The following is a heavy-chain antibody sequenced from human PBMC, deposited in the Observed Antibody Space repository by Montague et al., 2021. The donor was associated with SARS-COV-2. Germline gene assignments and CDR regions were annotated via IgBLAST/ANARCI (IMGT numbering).Heavy chain of an antibody. CDR2: IYYSGST. J-gene: IGHJ6*02. V-gene: IGHV4-59*01. CDR3: ASLRGATDYYYYYGMDV. D-gene: IGHD1-26*01. CDR1: GGSISSYY. Sequence: SETRSLTCTVSGGSISSYYWSWIRQPPGEGLEWIGYIYYSGSTNYNPSLKSRVTISVDTSKNQFSLKLSSVTAADTAVYYCASLRGATDYYYYYGMDVWGQGTTVTVSS.